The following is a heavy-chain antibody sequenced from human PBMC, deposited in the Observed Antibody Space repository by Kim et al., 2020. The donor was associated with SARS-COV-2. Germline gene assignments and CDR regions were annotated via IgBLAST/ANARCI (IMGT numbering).Heavy chain of an antibody. Sequence: GKTGYAHTFQGRVTMTRNTSISTAYMELSSLRSEDTAVYYCALVGNDEDYWGQGTLVTVSS. CDR2: GKT. CDR3: ALVGNDEDY. J-gene: IGHJ4*02. V-gene: IGHV1-8*01. D-gene: IGHD1-1*01.